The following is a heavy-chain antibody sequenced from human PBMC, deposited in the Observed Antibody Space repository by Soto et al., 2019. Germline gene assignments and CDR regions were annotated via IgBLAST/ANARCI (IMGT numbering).Heavy chain of an antibody. CDR2: INAGNGNT. V-gene: IGHV1-3*01. CDR3: AISFTVPAAIAY. D-gene: IGHD2-2*02. CDR1: GYTFTSYA. J-gene: IGHJ4*02. Sequence: QVQLVQSGAEVKKPGASVKVSCKASGYTFTSYAMHWVRQAPGQRLEWMGWINAGNGNTKYSQKFQGRVTITRDTSASTAYMALSTLRSDPTAVYYCAISFTVPAAIAYWGQGTLVTVSS.